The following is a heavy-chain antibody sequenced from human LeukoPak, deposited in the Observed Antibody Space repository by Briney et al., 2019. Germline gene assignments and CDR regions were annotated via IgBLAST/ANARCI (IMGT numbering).Heavy chain of an antibody. CDR1: GGTFSSYA. Sequence: ASVKVSCKASGGTFSSYAISWVRQAPGQGLEWMGIINPSGGSTSYAQKFQGRVTMTRDTSTSTVYMELSSLRSEDTAVYYCARAREILWFGELSYWGQGTLVTVSS. V-gene: IGHV1-46*01. D-gene: IGHD3-10*01. CDR3: ARAREILWFGELSY. J-gene: IGHJ4*02. CDR2: INPSGGST.